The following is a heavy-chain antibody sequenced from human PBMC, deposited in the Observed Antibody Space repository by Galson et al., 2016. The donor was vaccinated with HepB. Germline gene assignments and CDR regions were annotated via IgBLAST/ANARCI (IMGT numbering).Heavy chain of an antibody. CDR1: GFRSSCYS. D-gene: IGHD1-26*01. J-gene: IGHJ3*01. Sequence: CLRLSCAVSGFRSSCYSMNRSRQAPGKGLEWVSYLCSGSSYNSSADSLQGRFTNARDNARNSLYLQMNSLRAEDTAVYSCAKPRTSGTYPDAFDVWGQGTKVTVSS. V-gene: IGHV3-21*01. CDR2: LCSGSSYN. CDR3: AKPRTSGTYPDAFDV.